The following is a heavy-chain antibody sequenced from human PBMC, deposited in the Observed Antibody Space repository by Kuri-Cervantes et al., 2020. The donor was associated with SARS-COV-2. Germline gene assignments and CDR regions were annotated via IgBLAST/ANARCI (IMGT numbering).Heavy chain of an antibody. CDR3: ARLLGDYGSSSYDVQHYLDY. J-gene: IGHJ4*02. Sequence: GGSLRLSCEVSGFTFRDYGMHWVRQAPANGPEWVAIISYDGSKRYYTDSVKGRFTISKDISKNTLYLEMNSLRVEDTAVYYCARLLGDYGSSSYDVQHYLDYWGQGTLVTVSS. D-gene: IGHD4/OR15-4a*01. CDR2: ISYDGSKR. V-gene: IGHV3-30-3*01. CDR1: GFTFRDYG.